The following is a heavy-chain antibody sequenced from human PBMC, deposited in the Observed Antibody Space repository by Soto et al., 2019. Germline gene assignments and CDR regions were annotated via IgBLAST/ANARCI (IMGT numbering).Heavy chain of an antibody. CDR1: GFTISSHW. CDR2: IKSDGTSI. CDR3: ARRVTDYGMDV. D-gene: IGHD2-21*02. J-gene: IGHJ6*02. V-gene: IGHV3-74*01. Sequence: GESLKISCAASGFTISSHWMHWVRQVPGKGLEWVSRIKSDGTSISYADSVKGRFTISRDNGKNSLYMQMNSLRAEDTAVYYCARRVTDYGMDVWGQGTTVTVSS.